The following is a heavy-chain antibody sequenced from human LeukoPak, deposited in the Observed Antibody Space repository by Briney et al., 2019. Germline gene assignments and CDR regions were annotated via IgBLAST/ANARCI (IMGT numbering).Heavy chain of an antibody. V-gene: IGHV4-30-4*08. CDR1: GASISADY. D-gene: IGHD2-2*03. J-gene: IGHJ6*02. Sequence: PSETLSLTCAVSGASISADYSIWIPQPPGKGLEWIGYIYYSGSASYSPSLKSRLTISVDTSKNQFSLKLSSVTAADTAVYYCARVVAGYCSSATCHRYTMDVWGQGTTVTVSS. CDR2: IYYSGSA. CDR3: ARVVAGYCSSATCHRYTMDV.